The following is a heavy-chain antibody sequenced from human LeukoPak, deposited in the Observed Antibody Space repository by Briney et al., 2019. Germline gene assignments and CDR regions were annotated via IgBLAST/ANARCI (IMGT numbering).Heavy chain of an antibody. CDR2: IYYSGST. V-gene: IGHV4-59*08. J-gene: IGHJ4*02. CDR3: ARGDDSGGYYAGY. Sequence: SETLSLTCTVSGGSISSYYWSWIRQPPGKGLEWIGYIYYSGSTKYNPSLKSRVTISADTSKKQFSLKLSSVIAADTAVNYCARGDDSGGYYAGYWGQGTLVTVSS. CDR1: GGSISSYY. D-gene: IGHD3-22*01.